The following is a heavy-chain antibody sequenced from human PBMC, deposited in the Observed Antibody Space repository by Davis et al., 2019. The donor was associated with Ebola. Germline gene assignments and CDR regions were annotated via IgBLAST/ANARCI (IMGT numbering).Heavy chain of an antibody. D-gene: IGHD6-13*01. CDR3: ARGSSWYYFDY. J-gene: IGHJ4*02. V-gene: IGHV4-34*01. CDR1: GGSFSGYY. Sequence: SETLSLTCAVYGGSFSGYYWSWIRQPPGKGLEWIGEINHSGSTNYNPSLKSRVTISVDTSKNQFSLKLSSVTAADTAVYYCARGSSWYYFDYWGQGTLVTVSS. CDR2: INHSGST.